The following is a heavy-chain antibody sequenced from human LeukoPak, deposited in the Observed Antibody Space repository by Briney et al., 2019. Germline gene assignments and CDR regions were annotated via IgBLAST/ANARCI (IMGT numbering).Heavy chain of an antibody. D-gene: IGHD5-12*01. V-gene: IGHV4-39*07. Sequence: SETLSLTCTVSGGSISSSSYYWGWIRQPPGKGLEWIGNIYYSGSTNYNPSLKSRVTISVDTSKNQFSLKLSSVTAADTAVYYCARVDSGYADYWGQGTLVTVSS. CDR2: IYYSGST. CDR1: GGSISSSSYY. J-gene: IGHJ4*02. CDR3: ARVDSGYADY.